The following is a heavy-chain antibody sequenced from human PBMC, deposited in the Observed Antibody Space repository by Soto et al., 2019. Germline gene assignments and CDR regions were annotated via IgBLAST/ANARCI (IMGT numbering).Heavy chain of an antibody. Sequence: SVKVSCKASGGTFSSYAISWVRQAPGQGLEWMGGFIPIFGTANYAQKFQGRVTITADESTSTAYMELSSLRSEDTAVYDCATRSMDTAMVQNAFDIWGQRTMVTVSS. V-gene: IGHV1-69*13. D-gene: IGHD5-18*01. CDR2: FIPIFGTA. CDR1: GGTFSSYA. J-gene: IGHJ3*02. CDR3: ATRSMDTAMVQNAFDI.